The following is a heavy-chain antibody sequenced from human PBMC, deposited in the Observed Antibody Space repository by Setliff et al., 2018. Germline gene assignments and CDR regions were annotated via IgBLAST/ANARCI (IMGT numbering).Heavy chain of an antibody. J-gene: IGHJ3*02. CDR3: ATTRLASRWYVVDGFDI. Sequence: PGESLKISCKGSGYSLTNYWIGWVRQVPGKGLEWMGIIYPDVSDPRYSPSFQGQVTISVDKSINTAFLQWNNLKASDSAMYYCATTRLASRWYVVDGFDIWGQGTLVTVSS. V-gene: IGHV5-51*01. CDR1: GYSLTNYW. CDR2: IYPDVSDP. D-gene: IGHD6-13*01.